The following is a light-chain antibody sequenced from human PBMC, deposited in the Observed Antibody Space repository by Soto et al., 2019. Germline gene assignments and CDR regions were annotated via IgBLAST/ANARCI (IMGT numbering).Light chain of an antibody. CDR1: SGSVSTTNY. V-gene: IGLV8-61*01. Sequence: QTVVPQEPSFSVSPGGTVTLTCGFSSGSVSTTNYPSWYQQTPGQAPRTLIYSTNARSSGVPDRFSGSILGNKAALTITGAQADDESDYYCVLYMGGGLRVFGGGTKLTVL. CDR2: STN. J-gene: IGLJ3*02. CDR3: VLYMGGGLRV.